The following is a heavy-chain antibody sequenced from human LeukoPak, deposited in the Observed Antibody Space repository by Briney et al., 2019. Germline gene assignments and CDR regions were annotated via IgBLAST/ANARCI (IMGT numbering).Heavy chain of an antibody. CDR2: ISSSGSTI. D-gene: IGHD1-26*01. CDR1: GFTFSSYE. CDR3: GGSYPYHYYMDV. V-gene: IGHV3-48*03. Sequence: QAGGSLRLSCAASGFTFSSYEMNWVRQAPGKGLEWVSYISSSGSTIYYADSVKGRFTISRDNAKNSLYLQMNSLRAEDTAVYYCGGSYPYHYYMDVWGKGTTVTVSS. J-gene: IGHJ6*03.